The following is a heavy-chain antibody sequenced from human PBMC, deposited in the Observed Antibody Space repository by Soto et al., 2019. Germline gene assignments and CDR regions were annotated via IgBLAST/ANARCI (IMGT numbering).Heavy chain of an antibody. D-gene: IGHD1-1*01. V-gene: IGHV3-15*07. J-gene: IGHJ4*01. Sequence: GGSLRLSCAASGVTFTTAWINWVRQPPGKGLEWVGRIRSYRDGRTTDFAASVKGRFAISRDDSAHTVYLQMNSLRTEDTAVYYCTTDSYYTGILVRFDYWGLGTLVTVSS. CDR1: GVTFTTAW. CDR2: IRSYRDGRTT. CDR3: TTDSYYTGILVRFDY.